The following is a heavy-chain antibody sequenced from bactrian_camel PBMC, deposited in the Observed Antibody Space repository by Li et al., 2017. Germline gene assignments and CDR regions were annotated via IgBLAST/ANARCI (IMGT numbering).Heavy chain of an antibody. Sequence: VQLVESGGGLVQPGGSLRLSCAASGFTSRRNCMGWFRQAPGKEREGVASIYSGVGSTYYADSVKGRFTISQDNAKNTVYLQMNSLKPEDTAMYYCAATRNGGSWSRLEARGYNYWGQGTQVTVS. J-gene: IGHJ4*01. D-gene: IGHD6*01. CDR3: AATRNGGSWSRLEARGYNY. CDR1: GFTSRRNC. CDR2: IYSGVGST. V-gene: IGHV3S40*01.